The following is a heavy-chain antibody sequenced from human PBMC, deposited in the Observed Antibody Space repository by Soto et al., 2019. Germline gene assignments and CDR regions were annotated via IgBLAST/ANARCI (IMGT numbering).Heavy chain of an antibody. Sequence: ASVKVSCKASGYIFTGYFIQWLRQAPGQGLEWMGWINPNTSATNYAQKFQGRVTMTRDTSLGTAYMELTSLRPDDTALYYCARITWGRDHYYGTDVWGQGTTVTVSS. CDR2: INPNTSAT. J-gene: IGHJ6*02. CDR1: GYIFTGYF. D-gene: IGHD1-26*01. CDR3: ARITWGRDHYYGTDV. V-gene: IGHV1-2*02.